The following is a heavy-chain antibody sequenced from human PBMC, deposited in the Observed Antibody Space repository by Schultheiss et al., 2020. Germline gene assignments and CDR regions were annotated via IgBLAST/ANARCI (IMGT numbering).Heavy chain of an antibody. Sequence: SETLSLTCTVSGGSISSYYWSWIRQPPGKGLEWIGYIYYSGSTNYNPSLKSRFTISVDTSKNQFSLKLSSVTAADTAVYYCARQGYDFWSGYSKARYYYYMDVWGKGTTVTVSS. CDR2: IYYSGST. V-gene: IGHV4-59*08. CDR1: GGSISSYY. J-gene: IGHJ6*03. CDR3: ARQGYDFWSGYSKARYYYYMDV. D-gene: IGHD3-3*01.